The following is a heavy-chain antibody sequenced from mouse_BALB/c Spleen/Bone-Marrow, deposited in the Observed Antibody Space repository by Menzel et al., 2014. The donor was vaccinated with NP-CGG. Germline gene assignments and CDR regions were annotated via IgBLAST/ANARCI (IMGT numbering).Heavy chain of an antibody. Sequence: EVKLVESGGGLVQPGGSLRLSCATSGFTFTDYYMSWVRQPPGKALECLGFIRNKANGYTTDYSASVKGRFTISRDNSQSILYLQMNPLRAEDSATHYCARDAIYYGYDRSFAYWGQGTLVTVSA. J-gene: IGHJ3*01. CDR1: GFTFTDYY. CDR2: IRNKANGYTT. D-gene: IGHD2-2*01. CDR3: ARDAIYYGYDRSFAY. V-gene: IGHV7-3*02.